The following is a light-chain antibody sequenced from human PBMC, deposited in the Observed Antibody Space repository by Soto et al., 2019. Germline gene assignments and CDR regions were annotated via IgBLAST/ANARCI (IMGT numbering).Light chain of an antibody. CDR1: QNIRSY. Sequence: DIQMTQSPSSLSASVGDRVTITCRASQNIRSYLNWYQQKPGKAPQLLIYATSSLQTGVPSRFSARGSGTDFSLFISHLQPEDSATYYCQQGYSSRWTSGRGTKVEI. CDR2: ATS. CDR3: QQGYSSRWT. J-gene: IGKJ1*01. V-gene: IGKV1-39*01.